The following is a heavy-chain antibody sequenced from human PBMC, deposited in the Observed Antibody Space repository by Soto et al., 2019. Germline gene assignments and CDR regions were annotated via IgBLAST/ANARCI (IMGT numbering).Heavy chain of an antibody. CDR1: GFSFSDYA. J-gene: IGHJ4*02. D-gene: IGHD6-13*01. Sequence: GGSLRLSCAASGFSFSDYAMSWVRQAPGKGLEWVSVISESGGSTHYADSVRGRFTVSRDNSKNSLSLRMNSPRDEDTAVYFCAKRSPYSSGWYSPIFDYWGQGALVTVSS. V-gene: IGHV3-23*01. CDR2: ISESGGST. CDR3: AKRSPYSSGWYSPIFDY.